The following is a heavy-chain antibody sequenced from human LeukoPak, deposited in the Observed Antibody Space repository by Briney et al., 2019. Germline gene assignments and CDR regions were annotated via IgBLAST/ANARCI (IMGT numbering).Heavy chain of an antibody. CDR3: AKEYCSSTSCYIWSPAGYRGDYFDY. D-gene: IGHD2-2*02. Sequence: GGSLRLSCAASGFTFSNYEMHWVRQAPGKGLEWVSYISSSGSDIYYADSVKGRFTISRDNAKNSLYLHMNSLRAEDTAVYYCAKEYCSSTSCYIWSPAGYRGDYFDYWGQGTLVTVSS. CDR1: GFTFSNYE. J-gene: IGHJ4*02. V-gene: IGHV3-48*03. CDR2: ISSSGSDI.